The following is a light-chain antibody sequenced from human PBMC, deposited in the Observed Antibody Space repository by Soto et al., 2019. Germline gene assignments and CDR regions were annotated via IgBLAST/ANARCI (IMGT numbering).Light chain of an antibody. Sequence: QSVLTQPASVSGSPGRSITVSCTGTSNEFDGYNYVSWYQQHPGKAPKLMIYDVSNRPSGVSNRFSGSKSGNTASLTISGLQAEDEADYYCTSYTSSNTLVVFGTGTKVTVL. J-gene: IGLJ1*01. CDR2: DVS. CDR1: SNEFDGYNY. CDR3: TSYTSSNTLVV. V-gene: IGLV2-14*01.